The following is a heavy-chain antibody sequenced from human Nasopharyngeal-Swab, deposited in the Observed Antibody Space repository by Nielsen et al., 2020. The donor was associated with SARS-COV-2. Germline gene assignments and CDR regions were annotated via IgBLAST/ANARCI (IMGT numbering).Heavy chain of an antibody. CDR3: ARLERFLEWSNWFDP. J-gene: IGHJ5*02. CDR1: GYSFTSYW. V-gene: IGHV5-10-1*01. D-gene: IGHD3-3*01. CDR2: IDPSNSYT. Sequence: GESLQISCKGSGYSFTSYWIIWVRQMPGKGLEWMGRIDPSNSYTNYSPSFQGHVTISADKSISTAYLQWSGLKASDTAMYYCARLERFLEWSNWFDPWGQGTRVTVSS.